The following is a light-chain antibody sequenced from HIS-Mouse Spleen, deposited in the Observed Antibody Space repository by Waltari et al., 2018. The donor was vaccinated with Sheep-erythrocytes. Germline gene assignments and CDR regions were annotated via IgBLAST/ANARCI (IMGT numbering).Light chain of an antibody. J-gene: IGKJ2*01. V-gene: IGKV2-30*01. CDR1: QSLVYSDGNTY. Sequence: DVVMTQSPLSLPVTLGQPASISCRSSQSLVYSDGNTYLNWFQQRPGQSQRRLIYTVANRDSGVPDRFSGSGSGTDFTLKISRVEAEDVGVYYCMQGTHWLYTFGQGTKLEIK. CDR2: TVA. CDR3: MQGTHWLYT.